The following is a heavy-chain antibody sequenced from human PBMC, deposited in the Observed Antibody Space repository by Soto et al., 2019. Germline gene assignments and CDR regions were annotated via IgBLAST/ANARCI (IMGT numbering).Heavy chain of an antibody. CDR3: ARGKGMEENYFYYGLDI. V-gene: IGHV1-3*01. CDR1: GYTFSTYG. Sequence: ASVKVSCKASGYTFSTYGMHWVRQAPGQRLEWMGWLNGGTGQTRYSQRFQDRVIITRDTSASTGYMELSSLRSEDTAVYYCARGKGMEENYFYYGLDIWGQGTTVTVSS. CDR2: LNGGTGQT. D-gene: IGHD1-1*01. J-gene: IGHJ6*02.